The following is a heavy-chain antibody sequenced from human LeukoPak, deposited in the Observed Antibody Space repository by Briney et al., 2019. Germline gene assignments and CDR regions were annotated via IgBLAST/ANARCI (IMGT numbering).Heavy chain of an antibody. J-gene: IGHJ4*01. D-gene: IGHD2-15*01. CDR1: GFTFSNHW. CDR2: LKNDGSED. Sequence: GGSLRLSCAASGFTFSNHWMTSVRQAPGRGLGWVANLKNDGSEDNYSACVKGRFTLSTVNAKSSMWLQMNSLRDEDTAVYYGTRDQTPFYWGQGSLVTVSS. V-gene: IGHV3-7*01. CDR3: TRDQTPFY.